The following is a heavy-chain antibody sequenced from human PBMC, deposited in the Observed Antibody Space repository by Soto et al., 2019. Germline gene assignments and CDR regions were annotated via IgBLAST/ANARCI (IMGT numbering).Heavy chain of an antibody. D-gene: IGHD6-19*01. V-gene: IGHV3-11*06. J-gene: IGHJ4*02. CDR2: ISSDSRHI. Sequence: PGGSLRLSCAASGFTFSDYYMSWIRQAPGKGLEWVSGISSDSRHIYHADSVKGRFTISRDNAKSSLFLQMNSLRAEDTAIYYCARDLGSGWTLDYWGQGTLVTVSS. CDR1: GFTFSDYY. CDR3: ARDLGSGWTLDY.